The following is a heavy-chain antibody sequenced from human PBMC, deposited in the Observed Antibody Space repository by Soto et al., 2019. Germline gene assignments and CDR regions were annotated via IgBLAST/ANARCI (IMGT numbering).Heavy chain of an antibody. V-gene: IGHV1-69*01. CDR3: ARDGPGDSSSLGY. CDR1: PGLFSIYP. D-gene: IGHD6-6*01. J-gene: IGHJ4*02. CDR2: IIPIFGTA. Sequence: VKVTHKASPGLFSIYPISGVPQAPGQGLEWMGGIIPIFGTANYAQKFQGRVTITADESTSTAYMELSSLRSEDTAVYYCARDGPGDSSSLGYWGQGTLVTVSS.